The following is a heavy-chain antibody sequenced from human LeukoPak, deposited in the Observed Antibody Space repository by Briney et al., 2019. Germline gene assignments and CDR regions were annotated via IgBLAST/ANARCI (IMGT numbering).Heavy chain of an antibody. CDR2: IYSGDSDT. D-gene: IGHD6-13*01. J-gene: IGHJ4*02. CDR1: GYSFTSYW. Sequence: KVSCKASGYSFTSYWIRWVRQMPGKGLEWMGLIYSGDSDTRYSPSFQGQVTIPADKSVTTAYLQWSSLKASDTAMYYCARLKGIGTFEYWGQGTLVSVSS. V-gene: IGHV5-51*01. CDR3: ARLKGIGTFEY.